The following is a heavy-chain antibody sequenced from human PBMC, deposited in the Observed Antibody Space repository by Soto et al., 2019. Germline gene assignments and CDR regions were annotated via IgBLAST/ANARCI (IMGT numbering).Heavy chain of an antibody. D-gene: IGHD3-3*01. V-gene: IGHV3-23*01. J-gene: IGHJ4*02. Sequence: GGTLRLSCAASGFSFGSYALSWARQAPGQGLEWVSTISGSDGKTFYADSVKGRFSISRDTSQNTLYLQMNSLRADDTAIYYCARWSYLDYWGQGTRVTVSS. CDR1: GFSFGSYA. CDR2: ISGSDGKT. CDR3: ARWSYLDY.